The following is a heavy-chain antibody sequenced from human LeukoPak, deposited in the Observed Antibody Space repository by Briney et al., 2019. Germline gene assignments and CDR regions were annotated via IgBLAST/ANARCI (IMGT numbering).Heavy chain of an antibody. V-gene: IGHV3-7*03. CDR3: AAEQQLVYGVFNI. CDR2: IKQDGSEK. Sequence: GGSLRLSCAASGFTFSGYWMSWVRQAPGKGLEWVANIKQDGSEKYYVDSVKGRFTISRDNAKNSLYLQLNSLTAEDTAVYYCAAEQQLVYGVFNIWGQGTMVTVSS. CDR1: GFTFSGYW. D-gene: IGHD6-13*01. J-gene: IGHJ3*02.